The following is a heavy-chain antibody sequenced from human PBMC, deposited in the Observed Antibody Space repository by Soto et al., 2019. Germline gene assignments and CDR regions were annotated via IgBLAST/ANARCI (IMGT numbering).Heavy chain of an antibody. Sequence: EAQLLESGGGLVQPGGSLRLSCAASGLTFRTSAMSWVRQAPGKGLEWVSLISASGRYTDYADSVKGRFTMSRDNSKSAVYLQMNSLRGDDTAVYYCAKDPPSEKLQPDFGMDVWGQGTTVTVSS. J-gene: IGHJ6*02. CDR2: ISASGRYT. CDR1: GLTFRTSA. V-gene: IGHV3-23*01. D-gene: IGHD2-15*01. CDR3: AKDPPSEKLQPDFGMDV.